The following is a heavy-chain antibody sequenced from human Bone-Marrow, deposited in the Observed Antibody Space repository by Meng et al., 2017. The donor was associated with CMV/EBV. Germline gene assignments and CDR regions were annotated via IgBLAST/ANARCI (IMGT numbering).Heavy chain of an antibody. Sequence: GESLKISCAASGFTFSSYGMHWVRQAPGKGLEWVAFIRYDGSNKYYADSVKGRFTISRDNSKNTLYLQMNSLRAEDTAVYYCAKDSRWLGRSSTSCYDYWGQGTLVPVSS. V-gene: IGHV3-30*02. CDR2: IRYDGSNK. CDR3: AKDSRWLGRSSTSCYDY. CDR1: GFTFSSYG. J-gene: IGHJ4*02. D-gene: IGHD2-2*01.